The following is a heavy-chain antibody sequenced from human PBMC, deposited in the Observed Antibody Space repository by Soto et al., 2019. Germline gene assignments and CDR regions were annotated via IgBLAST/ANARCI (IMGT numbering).Heavy chain of an antibody. Sequence: PSETLSLTCTVSGGSISSYYWSWIRQPPGKGLEWIGYIYYSGSTNYNPSLKSRVTISVDTSKNQFSLKLSSVTAADTAVYYCARVAGTRTYYYYMDVWGKGTTVTVSS. J-gene: IGHJ6*03. V-gene: IGHV4-59*01. CDR3: ARVAGTRTYYYYMDV. D-gene: IGHD6-19*01. CDR1: GGSISSYY. CDR2: IYYSGST.